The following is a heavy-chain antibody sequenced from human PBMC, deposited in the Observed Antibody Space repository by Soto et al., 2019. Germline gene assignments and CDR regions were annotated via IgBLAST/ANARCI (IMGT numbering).Heavy chain of an antibody. D-gene: IGHD2-2*01. CDR2: ISGSTSDI. CDR3: ARASRAIPAAMKWFDP. CDR1: GFTFSSHS. J-gene: IGHJ5*02. V-gene: IGHV3-21*01. Sequence: GGSLRLSCAASGFTFSSHSMNWVRQAPGKGLEWVSSISGSTSDIFYADSVKGRFTISRDNAKNSLSLQMNSLRVEDTAVYYCARASRAIPAAMKWFDPWGQGTLVTVSS.